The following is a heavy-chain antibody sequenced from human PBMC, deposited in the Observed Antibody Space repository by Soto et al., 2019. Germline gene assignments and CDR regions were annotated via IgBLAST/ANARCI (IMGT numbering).Heavy chain of an antibody. J-gene: IGHJ5*02. D-gene: IGHD3-9*01. CDR1: GYTFTSYD. CDR2: MNPNSGNT. CDR3: ARWDYDILTGYWGSLTFDP. Sequence: QVPLVQSGAEVKKPGASVKVSCKASGYTFTSYDINWVRQATGQGLEWMGWMNPNSGNTGYAQKFQGRVTMTRNTSISTAYMELSSLRSEDTAVYYCARWDYDILTGYWGSLTFDPWGQGTLVTVSS. V-gene: IGHV1-8*01.